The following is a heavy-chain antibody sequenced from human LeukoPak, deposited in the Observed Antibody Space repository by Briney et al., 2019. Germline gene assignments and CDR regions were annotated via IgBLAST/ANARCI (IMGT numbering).Heavy chain of an antibody. CDR1: GFTVSSNY. D-gene: IGHD3-22*01. CDR2: IYSCGST. Sequence: GGSLRLSCAASGFTVSSNYMSWVRQAPGKGLEWVSVIYSCGSTYYADSVKGRFTISRDNSKNTLYLQMNSLRAEDTAVYYCARPYLDYYDSSGYPDYWGQGTLVTVSS. J-gene: IGHJ4*02. V-gene: IGHV3-66*04. CDR3: ARPYLDYYDSSGYPDY.